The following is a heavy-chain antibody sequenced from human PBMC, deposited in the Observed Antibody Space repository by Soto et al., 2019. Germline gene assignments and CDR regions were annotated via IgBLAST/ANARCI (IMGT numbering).Heavy chain of an antibody. Sequence: QITLKESGPTLVKPTQTLTLTCTFPGFSFSSIGEGVGWIRQPPGKALEWLALIYWDDDKRYSPSLKSRLTITKDTSKNQMVLTKTNMDPVDTATYYCVQSRCGGDCLQSYSSRSYYGLDVWGQGTTVTVSS. CDR1: GFSFSSIGEG. J-gene: IGHJ6*02. V-gene: IGHV2-5*02. CDR2: IYWDDDK. D-gene: IGHD2-21*02. CDR3: VQSRCGGDCLQSYSSRSYYGLDV.